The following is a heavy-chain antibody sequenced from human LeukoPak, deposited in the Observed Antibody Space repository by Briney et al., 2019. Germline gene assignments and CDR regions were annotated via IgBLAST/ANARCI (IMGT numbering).Heavy chain of an antibody. V-gene: IGHV1-69*13. D-gene: IGHD4-17*01. CDR1: GGTFSSYA. J-gene: IGHJ6*03. CDR3: ATYDYGDYRYYYYYMDV. Sequence: SVKVSCKASGGTFSSYAISWVRQAPGQGLEWMGGIIPIFGTANYAQKFQGRVTITADESTSTAYMELSSLRSEDTAVYYCATYDYGDYRYYYYYMDVWGTRTTVTVSS. CDR2: IIPIFGTA.